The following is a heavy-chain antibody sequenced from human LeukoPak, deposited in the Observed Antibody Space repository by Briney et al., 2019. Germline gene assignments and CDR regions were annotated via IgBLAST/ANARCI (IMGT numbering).Heavy chain of an antibody. CDR1: GGSISITTYY. CDR2: ISGSGGST. Sequence: PSETLSLTCTVSGGSISITTYYWGWIRQPPGKGLEWVSAISGSGGSTYYADSVKGRFTISRDNSKNTLYLQMNSLRAEDTAVYYCAKDRSPTYYYGSGSSPRNWFDPWGQGTLVTVSS. V-gene: IGHV3-23*01. CDR3: AKDRSPTYYYGSGSSPRNWFDP. J-gene: IGHJ5*02. D-gene: IGHD3-10*01.